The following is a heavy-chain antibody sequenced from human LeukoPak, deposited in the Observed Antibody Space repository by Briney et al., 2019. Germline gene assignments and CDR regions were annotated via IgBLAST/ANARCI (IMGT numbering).Heavy chain of an antibody. V-gene: IGHV3-7*01. J-gene: IGHJ4*02. D-gene: IGHD5-18*01. Sequence: GGSLRLSCEATGFIFSNYWMAWVRQAPGKGLEWVANIKEDGSDKNYVESMKGRFTISRDNAKNSLYLQMNSLRVEDTAVYYCARDAGYGYDRFDYWGQGTQDTVSS. CDR2: IKEDGSDK. CDR1: GFIFSNYW. CDR3: ARDAGYGYDRFDY.